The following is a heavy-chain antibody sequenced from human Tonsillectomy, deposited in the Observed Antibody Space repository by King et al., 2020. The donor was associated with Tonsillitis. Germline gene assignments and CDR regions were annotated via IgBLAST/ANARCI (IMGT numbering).Heavy chain of an antibody. CDR1: GFTFSSYG. CDR2: ISYDGSNK. Sequence: VQLVESGGGVVQPGRSLRLSCAASGFTFSSYGMHWVRQAPGKGLEWVAVISYDGSNKYYADSVKGRFTISRDNSKNTLYLQMNSLRAEDTAVYYCEKRTAGGDYWGQGTLVTVSS. J-gene: IGHJ4*02. D-gene: IGHD3-16*01. V-gene: IGHV3-30*18. CDR3: EKRTAGGDY.